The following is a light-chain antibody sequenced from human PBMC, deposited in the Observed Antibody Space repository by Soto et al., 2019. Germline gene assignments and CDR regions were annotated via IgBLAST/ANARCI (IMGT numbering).Light chain of an antibody. CDR1: QTISSSY. Sequence: EIVLTQSPGTLSLSPGERATLSCRASQTISSSYLAWYQQKPGQAPRLLIYAASTRATGIPDRFSGSGSDTDFSLTIRRLDPEDFAMYYCLLYFSPDRYTFGPGTKVQIK. J-gene: IGKJ2*01. V-gene: IGKV3-20*01. CDR2: AAS. CDR3: LLYFSPDRYT.